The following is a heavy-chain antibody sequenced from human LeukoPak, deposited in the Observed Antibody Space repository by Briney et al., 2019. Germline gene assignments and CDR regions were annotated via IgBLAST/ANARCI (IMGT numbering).Heavy chain of an antibody. J-gene: IGHJ4*02. CDR2: LYADGTT. CDR1: GLTISINY. D-gene: IGHD3-10*01. V-gene: IGHV3-53*01. Sequence: GGSLRLSCAASGLTISINYMSWVRQAPGMGLEWVSILYADGTTFYLDSLKGRFTIARDNSKNTLYLHMDSLRAEDTAVYYCAKSAGSILLWFGELLAGDYWGQGTLVTVSS. CDR3: AKSAGSILLWFGELLAGDY.